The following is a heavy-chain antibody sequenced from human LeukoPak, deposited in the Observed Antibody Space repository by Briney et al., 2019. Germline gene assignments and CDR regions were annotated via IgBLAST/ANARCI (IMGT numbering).Heavy chain of an antibody. Sequence: SETLFLTCAVYGGSFSGYYWSWIRQPPGKGLEWIVEINHSGSINYNPSLKSRVTISVDTSKNQFSLNMRSVTAADAAAFYCARMVTRYSSTWQPLDYYFYHGLDVWGQGTTVTVSS. CDR1: GGSFSGYY. CDR2: INHSGSI. D-gene: IGHD6-13*01. V-gene: IGHV4-34*01. J-gene: IGHJ6*02. CDR3: ARMVTRYSSTWQPLDYYFYHGLDV.